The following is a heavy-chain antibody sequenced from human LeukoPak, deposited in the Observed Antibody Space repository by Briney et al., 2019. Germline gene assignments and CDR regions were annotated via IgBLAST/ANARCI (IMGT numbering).Heavy chain of an antibody. D-gene: IGHD3-16*01. J-gene: IGHJ5*02. V-gene: IGHV5-51*01. CDR2: VYPGDSHT. CDR3: ARLYTRLTRSIWGRFDR. Sequence: GESLKISCWASGYTFDNYWIAWGRQTPGNGLDWIGIVYPGDSHTRYSPSFQGQVTISADKSTSTAYLQWSSLKASDTGIYYCARLYTRLTRSIWGRFDRWGQGTLVTVSS. CDR1: GYTFDNYW.